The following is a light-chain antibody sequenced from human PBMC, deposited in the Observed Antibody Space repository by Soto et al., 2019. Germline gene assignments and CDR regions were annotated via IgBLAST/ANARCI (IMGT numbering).Light chain of an antibody. V-gene: IGKV1-5*01. Sequence: DIQMTQSPSSLSPSVGDRVTITCRASRSISDWLAWYQQKPGKAPELLMFDASNLKSGVSSRFSGSGSGTEFTLTISRLQPDDVATYYCLQYSSHPLTFGQGTKVDIK. CDR1: RSISDW. J-gene: IGKJ1*01. CDR2: DAS. CDR3: LQYSSHPLT.